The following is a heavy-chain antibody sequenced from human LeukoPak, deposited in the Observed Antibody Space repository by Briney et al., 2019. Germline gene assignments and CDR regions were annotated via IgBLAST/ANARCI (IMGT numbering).Heavy chain of an antibody. V-gene: IGHV4-30-2*01. J-gene: IGHJ4*02. D-gene: IGHD3-22*01. CDR2: IYHSGST. Sequence: SQTLSLTCTVSGGSISSGGYYWSWIRQPPGKGLEWIGYIYHSGSTYYNPSLKSRVTISVDTSKNQFSLKLSSVTAADTAVYYCAKGQVYYDSSGLDYWGQGTLVTVSS. CDR3: AKGQVYYDSSGLDY. CDR1: GGSISSGGYY.